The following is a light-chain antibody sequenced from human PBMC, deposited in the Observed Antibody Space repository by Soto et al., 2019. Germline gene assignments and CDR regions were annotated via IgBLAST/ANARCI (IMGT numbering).Light chain of an antibody. Sequence: EMVMTQSPAILAVSPGKSATLACRASQSVNINYLSWYQQHPGQPPRLFIYGISTRATGIPARSSGSGSGTEFSLTISSLQSEDFAVYYCQQYSKWPISFGQGARLEIK. CDR3: QQYSKWPIS. V-gene: IGKV3-15*01. CDR2: GIS. J-gene: IGKJ5*01. CDR1: QSVNIN.